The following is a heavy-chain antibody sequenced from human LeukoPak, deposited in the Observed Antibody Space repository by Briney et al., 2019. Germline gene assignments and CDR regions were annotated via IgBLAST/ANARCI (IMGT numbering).Heavy chain of an antibody. V-gene: IGHV3-23*01. CDR3: AKPPVIAAAGVDWFDP. D-gene: IGHD6-13*01. Sequence: GGSLRLSCTASGFTFSSYAMSWVRQAPGKGLEWVSAISGSGGSTYYADSVKGRFTISRDNSKNTLYLQMNSLRAEDTAVYYCAKPPVIAAAGVDWFDPWGQGTLVTVSS. CDR1: GFTFSSYA. CDR2: ISGSGGST. J-gene: IGHJ5*02.